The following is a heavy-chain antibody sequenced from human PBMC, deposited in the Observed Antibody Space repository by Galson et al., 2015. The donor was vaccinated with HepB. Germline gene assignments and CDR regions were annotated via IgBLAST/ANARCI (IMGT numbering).Heavy chain of an antibody. J-gene: IGHJ4*02. CDR2: ISSSSSTI. CDR1: GFTFSSYS. V-gene: IGHV3-48*01. CDR3: ARDLSDYYGSGSFDY. D-gene: IGHD3-10*01. Sequence: SLRLSCAASGFTFSSYSMNWVRQAPGKGLEWVSYISSSSSTINYADSVKGRFTISRDNAKNSLYLQMNSLRAEDTAVYYCARDLSDYYGSGSFDYWGQGTLVTVSS.